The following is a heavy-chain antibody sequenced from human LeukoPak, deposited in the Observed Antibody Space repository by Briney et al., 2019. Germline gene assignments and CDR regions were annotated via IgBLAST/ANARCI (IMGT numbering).Heavy chain of an antibody. Sequence: ASVKVSCKASGYTFTSYGISWVRQAPGQGLEWMGWINPNSGGTNYAQKFQGRVTMTRDTSISTAYMELSRLRSDDTAVYYCAREREQWLASYMDVWGKGTTVTVSS. J-gene: IGHJ6*03. D-gene: IGHD6-19*01. CDR1: GYTFTSYG. CDR2: INPNSGGT. CDR3: AREREQWLASYMDV. V-gene: IGHV1-2*02.